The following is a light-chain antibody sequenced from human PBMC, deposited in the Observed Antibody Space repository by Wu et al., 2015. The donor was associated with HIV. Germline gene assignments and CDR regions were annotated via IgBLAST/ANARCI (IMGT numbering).Light chain of an antibody. J-gene: IGKJ3*01. CDR2: GAS. V-gene: IGKV3D-20*02. Sequence: EIVLTQSPVTLSLSPGETATLSCRASQIFSSNYLAWYQHKPGQAPRLLIYGASSRATGIPDRFSGSGSGTDFTLTISRLEPEDFAVYYCQHRHSWPFTFGPGTKVDLK. CDR1: QIFSSNY. CDR3: QHRHSWPFT.